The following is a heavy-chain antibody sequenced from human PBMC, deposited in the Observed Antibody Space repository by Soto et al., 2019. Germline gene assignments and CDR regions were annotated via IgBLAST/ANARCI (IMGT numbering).Heavy chain of an antibody. CDR2: ISYSGST. CDR1: GGSISRGDYY. J-gene: IGHJ4*02. D-gene: IGHD3-3*01. CDR3: ARGAAIFGVVVNFDY. V-gene: IGHV4-30-4*01. Sequence: QVQLQESGPGLVKPSQTLSLTCTVSGGSISRGDYYWSWVRQPPGKGLEWVGYISYSGSTYYNPSLKSRVAISLDTPKNQFSLKLTSVTAADTAVYYCARGAAIFGVVVNFDYWGQGTLVTVSS.